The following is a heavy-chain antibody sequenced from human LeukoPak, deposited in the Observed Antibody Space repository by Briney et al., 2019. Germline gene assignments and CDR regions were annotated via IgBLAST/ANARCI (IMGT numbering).Heavy chain of an antibody. CDR1: GFTFSSYS. CDR3: AKDSLTTVDY. D-gene: IGHD4-11*01. CDR2: ISSSSSFI. V-gene: IGHV3-21*01. Sequence: GGSLRLSCAASGFTFSSYSMNWVRQAPGKGLEWVSSISSSSSFIYYADSVKGRFTISRDNAKNSLYLQMNSLRVEDTAVYYCAKDSLTTVDYWGRGSLVTVSS. J-gene: IGHJ4*02.